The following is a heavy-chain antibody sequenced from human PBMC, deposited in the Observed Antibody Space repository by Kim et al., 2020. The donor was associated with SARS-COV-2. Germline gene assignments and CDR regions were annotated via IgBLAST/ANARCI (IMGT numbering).Heavy chain of an antibody. V-gene: IGHV3-72*01. CDR2: ST. CDR3: ARDTATALDA. Sequence: STDYAESVEGRFTVARDDSKNSLSLQMNSLQTEDTAMYYCARDTATALDAWGQGILVTVSS. D-gene: IGHD4-17*01. J-gene: IGHJ5*02.